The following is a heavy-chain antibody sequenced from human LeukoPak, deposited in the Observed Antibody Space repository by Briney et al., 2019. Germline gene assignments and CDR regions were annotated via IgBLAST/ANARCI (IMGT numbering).Heavy chain of an antibody. CDR2: IIPIFGTA. CDR3: ARVVGTPDY. J-gene: IGHJ4*02. V-gene: IGHV1-69*05. D-gene: IGHD1-1*01. Sequence: ASVKVSCKASGGTFSSYAISWVRQAPGQGLEWMGGIIPIFGTANYAQKFQGRVTMTTDTSTSAAYMELRSLRSDDTAVYYCARVVGTPDYWGQGTLVTVSS. CDR1: GGTFSSYA.